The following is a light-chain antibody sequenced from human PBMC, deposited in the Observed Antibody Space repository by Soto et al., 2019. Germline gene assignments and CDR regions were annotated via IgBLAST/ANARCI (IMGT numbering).Light chain of an antibody. CDR2: GTS. Sequence: EIVLTQSPGTLSLSPGVRATLSCRASQSVRSSYLAWYQQQPGQAPRLLFYGTSSRATGIPGRVIGSGSGTDFTLTITRLEPEDFAVYYCQQYGSSPLTFGGGTKVEIK. CDR1: QSVRSSY. V-gene: IGKV3-20*01. J-gene: IGKJ4*01. CDR3: QQYGSSPLT.